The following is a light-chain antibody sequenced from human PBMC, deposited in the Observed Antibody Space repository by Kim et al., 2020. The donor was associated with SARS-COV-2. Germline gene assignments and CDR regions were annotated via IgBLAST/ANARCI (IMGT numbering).Light chain of an antibody. CDR3: QQLVGT. CDR2: DAS. J-gene: IGKJ3*01. CDR1: QDISNY. Sequence: DIQMTQSPSSLSASVGDRVTITCQASQDISNYLNWYQHKPGKAPKLLIYDASNLETGVPSRFSGSGSGTDFTFTISSLQPEDIATYYCQQLVGTFGPGTKVDIK. V-gene: IGKV1-33*01.